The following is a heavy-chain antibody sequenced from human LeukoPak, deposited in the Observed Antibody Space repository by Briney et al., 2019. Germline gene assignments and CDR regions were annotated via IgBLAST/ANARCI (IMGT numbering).Heavy chain of an antibody. D-gene: IGHD2-15*01. J-gene: IGHJ3*01. Sequence: PGRSLRLSCVVSGFTFSNYGFHWVRQTPGKGLEWVALIWYDGGKKYYTDSVRGRFTISRDNSKNTLYLQMDSLRAEDTAVYYCVRYCNGGSCYRAAFDVWGPGTMVTVSS. CDR1: GFTFSNYG. CDR3: VRYCNGGSCYRAAFDV. CDR2: IWYDGGKK. V-gene: IGHV3-33*01.